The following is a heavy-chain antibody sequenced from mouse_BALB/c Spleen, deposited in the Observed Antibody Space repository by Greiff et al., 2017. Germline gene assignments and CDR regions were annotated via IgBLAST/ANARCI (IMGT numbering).Heavy chain of an antibody. V-gene: IGHV5-12-2*01. CDR2: ISNGGGST. CDR3: ARHATTTDYYAMDY. CDR1: GFTFSSYT. J-gene: IGHJ4*01. D-gene: IGHD2-12*01. Sequence: EVKLVESGGGLVQPGGSLKLSCAASGFTFSSYTMSWVRQTPEKRLEWVAYISNGGGSTYYPDTVKGRFTISRDNAKNTLYLQMSSLKSEDTAMYYCARHATTTDYYAMDYWGQGTSVTVSS.